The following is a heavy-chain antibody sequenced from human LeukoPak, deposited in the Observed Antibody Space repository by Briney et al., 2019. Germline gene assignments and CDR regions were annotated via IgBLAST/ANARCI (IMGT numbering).Heavy chain of an antibody. D-gene: IGHD2-21*01. CDR2: IYCGGRT. CDR3: ARGGFPVFYYYIDV. V-gene: IGHV3-66*01. J-gene: IGHJ6*03. CDR1: GFTVSSNY. Sequence: PGGSLRLSCAASGFTVSSNYMSWVRQAPGKGLEWVSVIYCGGRTYYADSVKGRFTISRDNFKNTLYLQMNSLRAEDTAVYYCARGGFPVFYYYIDVWGKGTTVTISS.